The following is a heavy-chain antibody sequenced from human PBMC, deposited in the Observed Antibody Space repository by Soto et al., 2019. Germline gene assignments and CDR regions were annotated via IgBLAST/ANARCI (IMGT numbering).Heavy chain of an antibody. D-gene: IGHD3-10*01. CDR1: GYTFTSYY. V-gene: IGHV1-46*01. CDR2: INPSGGST. Sequence: GASVKVSCKASGYTFTSYYMHWVRQAPGQGLEWMGIINPSGGSTSYAQKFQGRVTMTRDTSTSTVYMELSSLRSEDTAVYYCARDVGPGRPNRYYYYGMDVWGQGTTVTVSS. J-gene: IGHJ6*02. CDR3: ARDVGPGRPNRYYYYGMDV.